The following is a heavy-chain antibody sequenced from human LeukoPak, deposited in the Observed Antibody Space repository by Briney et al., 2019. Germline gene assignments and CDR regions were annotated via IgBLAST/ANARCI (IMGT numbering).Heavy chain of an antibody. V-gene: IGHV3-74*01. D-gene: IGHD1-26*01. CDR2: INTDGSST. CDR1: GFTFSNYW. Sequence: PGGSLRHSCAASGFTFSNYWMHWVRQAPGKGLVWVSRINTDGSSTNYADSVKGRFSISRDNAKNTLYLQMNSLRVEETAVYYCARGVSYSAPAFDYWGRGALVSVSS. J-gene: IGHJ4*01. CDR3: ARGVSYSAPAFDY.